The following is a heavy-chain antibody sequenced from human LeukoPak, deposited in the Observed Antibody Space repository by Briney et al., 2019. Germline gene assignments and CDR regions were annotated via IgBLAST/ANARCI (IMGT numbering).Heavy chain of an antibody. CDR1: GYTFTTSH. CDR2: ISPIFGTA. V-gene: IGHV1-69*13. J-gene: IGHJ4*02. Sequence: VASVRVSCKASGYTFTTSHMHWVRQAPGQGLEWMGGISPIFGTANHAQKFQGRVTITADESTSTAYMELSSLRSEDTAVYYCASGVYYDSSGYSFEYWGQGTLVTVSS. D-gene: IGHD3-22*01. CDR3: ASGVYYDSSGYSFEY.